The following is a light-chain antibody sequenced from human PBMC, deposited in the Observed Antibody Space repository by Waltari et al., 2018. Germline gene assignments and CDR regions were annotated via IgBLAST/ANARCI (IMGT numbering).Light chain of an antibody. CDR1: QGISNS. V-gene: IGKV1-NL1*01. Sequence: DIQMTQSPSSLSASVGDRVPITCRASQGISNSLAWYQQKPGKAPKLLLYAASRSENGVPSRFSGSGSGTDYTLTISSLQPEDFATYYCQQYYSIALNFGGGTKVEIK. CDR3: QQYYSIALN. J-gene: IGKJ4*01. CDR2: AAS.